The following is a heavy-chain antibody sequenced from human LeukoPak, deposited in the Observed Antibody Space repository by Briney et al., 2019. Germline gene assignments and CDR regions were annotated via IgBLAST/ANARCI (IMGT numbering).Heavy chain of an antibody. V-gene: IGHV3-23*01. CDR3: AGTIVGSTYDAFDI. D-gene: IGHD1-26*01. Sequence: PGGSLRLSCAASGFTFSSYAMSWVRQAPGKGLEWVSDINGSGGSTYYANSVKGRFTISRDNSKNSLYLQMNSLRVEDTAVYYYAGTIVGSTYDAFDIWGQGTMVTVTS. CDR2: INGSGGST. J-gene: IGHJ3*02. CDR1: GFTFSSYA.